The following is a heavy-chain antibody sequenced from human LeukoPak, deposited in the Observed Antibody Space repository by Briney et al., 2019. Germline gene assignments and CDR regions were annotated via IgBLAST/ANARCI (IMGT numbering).Heavy chain of an antibody. D-gene: IGHD2-21*02. CDR1: GGSISSSSYY. CDR3: ARWSDCGGDCHILDH. CDR2: IYYNRGA. V-gene: IGHV4-39*07. Sequence: SETLSLTCTVSGGSISSSSYYWGWIRQPPGKGLEWIGSIYYNRGAWYKSSLKSRVTTSVDTSKNEFSLKLSSVTAADTAVYYCARWSDCGGDCHILDHWGQGILVTVAS. J-gene: IGHJ4*02.